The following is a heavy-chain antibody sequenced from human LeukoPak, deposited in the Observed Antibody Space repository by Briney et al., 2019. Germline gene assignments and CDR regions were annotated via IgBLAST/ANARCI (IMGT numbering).Heavy chain of an antibody. D-gene: IGHD3-10*02. V-gene: IGHV1-18*01. Sequence: ASVKVSCKASGYIFTNYGISWVRQAPGQGLEWMGWISAYNDNTNYAQKVQGRLTMTADTSTSTAYMELKSLRSDDTAVYYCARGLGSGSYYAYWGQETLVTVSS. CDR2: ISAYNDNT. CDR3: ARGLGSGSYYAY. CDR1: GYIFTNYG. J-gene: IGHJ4*02.